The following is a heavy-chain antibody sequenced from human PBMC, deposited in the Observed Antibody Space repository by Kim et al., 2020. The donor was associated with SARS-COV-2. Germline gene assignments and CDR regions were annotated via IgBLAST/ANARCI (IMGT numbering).Heavy chain of an antibody. J-gene: IGHJ4*02. Sequence: SETLSLTCTVSGVSIDTSDYYWAWIRQPPGQGLEWIATIYFTGTTFYSPSLKSRANVSIDTSKDQFSLDLTSVTTTDTSMYYCARQVRVGRHLDHWGQG. CDR1: GVSIDTSDYY. D-gene: IGHD1-26*01. CDR3: ARQVRVGRHLDH. CDR2: IYFTGTT. V-gene: IGHV4-39*01.